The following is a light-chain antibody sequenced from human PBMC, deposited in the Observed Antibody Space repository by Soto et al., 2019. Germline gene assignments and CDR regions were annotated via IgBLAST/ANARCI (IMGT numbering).Light chain of an antibody. CDR3: SSYRSSSTLDYV. V-gene: IGLV2-14*01. Sequence: QSALTQPASVSGSPGQSITISCTGTSSDVGGYNYVSWYQQHPGKAPKPMIYGVSNRPSGVSNRFSGSKSGNTASLTISGLQAEDEADYYCSSYRSSSTLDYVFGTGTKVTVL. J-gene: IGLJ1*01. CDR2: GVS. CDR1: SSDVGGYNY.